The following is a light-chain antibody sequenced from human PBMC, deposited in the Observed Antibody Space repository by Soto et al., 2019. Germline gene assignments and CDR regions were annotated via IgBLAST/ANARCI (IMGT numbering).Light chain of an antibody. CDR2: EVN. Sequence: QSVLTQPASVSGSPGQSITISCSETSSGIGTYNYVSWYQLHPGKVPKLIIYEVNNRPSGISPRFSGSKSGKTASLTISGLQAEDEADYYCSSYTSSSTRVFGTGTKLTVL. CDR1: SSGIGTYNY. CDR3: SSYTSSSTRV. J-gene: IGLJ1*01. V-gene: IGLV2-14*01.